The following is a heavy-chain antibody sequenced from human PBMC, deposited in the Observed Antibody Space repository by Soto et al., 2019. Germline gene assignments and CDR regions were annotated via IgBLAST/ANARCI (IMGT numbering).Heavy chain of an antibody. D-gene: IGHD3-22*01. Sequence: EVQLLESGGGLVQPGGSLRLSCAASGFTFSSYAMTWVRQAPERGLEWVSSITGSDGSTKYADSVKGRFTISRDNSKNTLYLQMNSLRAEDTAVYYCARDGDDSRSPDSFDYWGQGTLVTVSS. V-gene: IGHV3-23*01. CDR1: GFTFSSYA. J-gene: IGHJ4*02. CDR2: ITGSDGST. CDR3: ARDGDDSRSPDSFDY.